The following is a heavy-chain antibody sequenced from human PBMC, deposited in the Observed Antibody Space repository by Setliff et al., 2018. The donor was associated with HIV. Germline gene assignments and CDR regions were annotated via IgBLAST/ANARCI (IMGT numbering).Heavy chain of an antibody. V-gene: IGHV4-61*09. CDR2: IYTNGCT. CDR1: GGSISSGSYY. Sequence: PSETLSLTCSVSGGSISSGSYYWTWIRQPAGKGPEWIGHIYTNGCTNHNPSLKSRVTISVDTSKNQFSLRLTSVTAADTAVYYCARAPPGIQNDAFDVWGQGTMVTVSS. CDR3: ARAPPGIQNDAFDV. J-gene: IGHJ3*01.